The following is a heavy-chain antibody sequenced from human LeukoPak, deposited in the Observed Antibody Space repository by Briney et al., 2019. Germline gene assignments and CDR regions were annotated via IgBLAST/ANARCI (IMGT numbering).Heavy chain of an antibody. CDR2: INPNGGGT. J-gene: IGHJ5*02. V-gene: IGHV1-2*02. D-gene: IGHD3/OR15-3a*01. Sequence: GASVKVSCKASGYTFTTYYIHWVRQAPGQAPEWMGWINPNGGGTSYARNFQGRVTMTRDTSITTAYMEPSSLTFDDTAVYYCARDLRQQLILGWLDPWGQGTLVSVS. CDR1: GYTFTTYY. CDR3: ARDLRQQLILGWLDP.